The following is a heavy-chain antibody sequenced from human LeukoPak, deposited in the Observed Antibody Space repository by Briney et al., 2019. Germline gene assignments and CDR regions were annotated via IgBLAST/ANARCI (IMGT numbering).Heavy chain of an antibody. V-gene: IGHV4-39*01. CDR2: IYYSGST. Sequence: SETLSLTCTVSGGSISSSSYYWGWIRQPPGKGLEGIGSIYYSGSTYYNPSLKSRVTISVDTSKNQFSLKLSSVTAADTAVYYCARHDWKYWGQGTLVTVS. D-gene: IGHD1-1*01. CDR1: GGSISSSSYY. J-gene: IGHJ4*02. CDR3: ARHDWKY.